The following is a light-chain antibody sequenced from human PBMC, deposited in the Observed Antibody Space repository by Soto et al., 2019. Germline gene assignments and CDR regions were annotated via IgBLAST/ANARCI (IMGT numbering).Light chain of an antibody. CDR1: QSVSSIY. J-gene: IGKJ1*01. Sequence: ENALTQAPGTLSLSPGDRATLSCRASQSVSSIYFAWYQQKRGQAPRLLIYGVSSRATGIPDRFSGSGSGTDFTLTISRLEPEDSAVYYCEQYGSSPRTLGQGTKVDI. V-gene: IGKV3-20*01. CDR3: EQYGSSPRT. CDR2: GVS.